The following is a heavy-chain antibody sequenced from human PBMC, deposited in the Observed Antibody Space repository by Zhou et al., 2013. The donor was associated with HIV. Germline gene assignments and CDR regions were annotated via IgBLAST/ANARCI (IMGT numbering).Heavy chain of an antibody. V-gene: IGHV1-8*01. CDR3: ARIKFAYYDNSGYLYYFGMDV. CDR1: GYTFTTSD. J-gene: IGHJ6*02. Sequence: QVQLVQSGAEVKKPGASVKVSCKASGYTFTTSDIHWVRQASGQGLEWMGWINPNSGKGYYAQRSQGRVTMSRNISTTTAHMELSSLRSEDTAVYYCARIKFAYYDNSGYLYYFGMDVWGQGTTVTVSS. D-gene: IGHD3-22*01. CDR2: INPNSGKG.